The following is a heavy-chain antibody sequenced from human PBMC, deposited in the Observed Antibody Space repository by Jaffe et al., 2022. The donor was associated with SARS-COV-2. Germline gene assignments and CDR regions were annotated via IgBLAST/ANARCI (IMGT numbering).Heavy chain of an antibody. V-gene: IGHV4-31*03. CDR1: GASISSRDDY. CDR2: IYYSGST. J-gene: IGHJ2*01. CDR3: ARFPQGPETRWFHDL. Sequence: QVQLQESGPGLVKPSQTLSLTCSVSGASISSRDDYWSWIRQHPGKGLEWIGYIYYSGSTYYNPSLKSRVTMSVDTSKNQLSLKLISVTAADTAVYYCARFPQGPETRWFHDLWGRGTLVTVSS. D-gene: IGHD3-10*01.